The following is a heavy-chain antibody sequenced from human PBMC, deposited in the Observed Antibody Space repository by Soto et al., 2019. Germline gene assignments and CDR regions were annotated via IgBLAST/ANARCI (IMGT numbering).Heavy chain of an antibody. CDR1: VCTFSSYA. CDR2: ISGSGGST. D-gene: IGHD2-21*02. CDR3: AKDSEEYCGGDCYKREGPEY. V-gene: IGHV3-23*01. Sequence: PVGSLRLSCASSVCTFSSYAMSCVRHSPGKWLEWVSAISGSGGSTYYADSVKGRFTISRDNSKNTLYLQMNSPRAEDTAVYYCAKDSEEYCGGDCYKREGPEYWGQGTLVSVSS. J-gene: IGHJ4*02.